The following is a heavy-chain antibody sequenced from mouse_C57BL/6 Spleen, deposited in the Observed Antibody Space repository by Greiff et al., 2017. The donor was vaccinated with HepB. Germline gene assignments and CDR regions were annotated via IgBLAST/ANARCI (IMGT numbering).Heavy chain of an antibody. CDR3: ARRVYDGSSGGYWYFDV. Sequence: EVQLVESGGGLVKPGGSLKLSCAASGFTFSSYAMSWVRQTPEKRLEWVATISDGGSYTYYPDNVKGQFTISRDKAKNNLYLQMRHLKSEDTAMYYCARRVYDGSSGGYWYFDVWGTRTTVTVSS. J-gene: IGHJ1*03. V-gene: IGHV5-4*01. D-gene: IGHD1-1*01. CDR2: ISDGGSYT. CDR1: GFTFSSYA.